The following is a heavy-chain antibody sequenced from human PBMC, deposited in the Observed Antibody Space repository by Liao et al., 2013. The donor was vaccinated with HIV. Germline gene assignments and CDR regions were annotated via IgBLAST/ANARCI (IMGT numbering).Heavy chain of an antibody. D-gene: IGHD3-3*01. J-gene: IGHJ5*02. Sequence: LQLQESGPGLVKPSETLSLTCIVSGGSISSSNSYWGWIRQPPGKGLEWLGSIYYSGGTHYKPSLKSRVTMSVDTSKNQFSLKLSSVTAADTAVYYCARTDQYYDFWNGYENWFDPWGQGNPGHRLL. CDR2: IYYSGGT. V-gene: IGHV4-39*07. CDR1: GGSISSSNSY. CDR3: ARTDQYYDFWNGYENWFDP.